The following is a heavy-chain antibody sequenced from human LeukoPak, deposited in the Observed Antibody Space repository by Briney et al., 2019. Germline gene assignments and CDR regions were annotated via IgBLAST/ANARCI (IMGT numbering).Heavy chain of an antibody. D-gene: IGHD6-13*01. Sequence: SQTLSLTCTVSGGSISSGSYYWSWIRQPPGKGLEWIGTIYHSGSTYYNPFLKSRVTISVDTSKNQFSLKLSSVTAADTAVYYCARGYSSSWYFNWFDPWGQGTLVTVSS. J-gene: IGHJ5*02. V-gene: IGHV4-39*07. CDR2: IYHSGST. CDR1: GGSISSGSYY. CDR3: ARGYSSSWYFNWFDP.